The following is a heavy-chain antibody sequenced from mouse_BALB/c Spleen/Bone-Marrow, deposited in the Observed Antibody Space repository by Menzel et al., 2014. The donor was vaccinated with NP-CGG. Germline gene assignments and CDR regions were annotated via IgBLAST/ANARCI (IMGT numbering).Heavy chain of an antibody. J-gene: IGHJ2*01. D-gene: IGHD2-2*01. V-gene: IGHV7-3*02. CDR1: GFTFTDYY. CDR2: IRNKANGYTT. CDR3: ARYGYDYFDY. Sequence: DVHLAESGGGLVQPGGSLRLSCATSGFTFTDYYMSWVRQPPGKALEWLGFIRNKANGYTTEYSASVKGRFTISRDNSQSIHYLKQNTQRAEDSAAYSDARYGYDYFDYWGQGTTLTVSS.